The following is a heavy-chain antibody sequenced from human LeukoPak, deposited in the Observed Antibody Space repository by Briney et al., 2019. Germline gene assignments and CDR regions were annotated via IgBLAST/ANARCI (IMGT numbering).Heavy chain of an antibody. CDR1: GGSISSGDYY. Sequence: SETLSLTCTVSGGSISSGDYYWSWLRQPPGKGLEWIGYIYYSGSTYYNPSLKSRVTISVDTSKNQFSLKLSSVTAADTAVYYCARGPEGSGSYYNDGWFDPWGQGTLVTVSS. CDR2: IYYSGST. J-gene: IGHJ5*02. V-gene: IGHV4-30-4*01. D-gene: IGHD3-10*01. CDR3: ARGPEGSGSYYNDGWFDP.